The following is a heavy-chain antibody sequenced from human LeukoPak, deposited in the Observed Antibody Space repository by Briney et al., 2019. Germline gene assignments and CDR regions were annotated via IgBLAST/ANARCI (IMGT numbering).Heavy chain of an antibody. Sequence: GGSLRLSCAASGFTFSSYAMSWVRQAPGKGLEWVSYISSSSSTIYYADSVKGQFTISRDNAKNSLYLQMNSLRDEDTAVYYCARAPDYGDYNYYYYGMDVWGQGTTVTVSS. CDR2: ISSSSSTI. D-gene: IGHD4-17*01. V-gene: IGHV3-48*02. CDR1: GFTFSSYA. J-gene: IGHJ6*02. CDR3: ARAPDYGDYNYYYYGMDV.